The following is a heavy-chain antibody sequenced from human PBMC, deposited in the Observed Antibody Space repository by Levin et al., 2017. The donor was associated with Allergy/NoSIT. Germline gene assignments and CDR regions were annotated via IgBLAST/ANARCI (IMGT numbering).Heavy chain of an antibody. CDR3: AKINVRAVLVFRGMDV. J-gene: IGHJ6*02. CDR2: ISQSGST. CDR1: GGSFSGNY. V-gene: IGHV4-34*01. Sequence: SETLSLTCAVSGGSFSGNYWTWIRQPPGKGLEWIGEISQSGSTNYNPSLKTRVTISVDTSKNQFSLKLTSVIAADTAVYYCAKINVRAVLVFRGMDVWGQGTTVTVSS. D-gene: IGHD3-10*02.